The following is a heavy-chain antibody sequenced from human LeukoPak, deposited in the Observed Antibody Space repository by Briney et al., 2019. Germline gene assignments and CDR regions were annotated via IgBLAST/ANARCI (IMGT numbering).Heavy chain of an antibody. D-gene: IGHD3-22*01. CDR1: GFTFSSYA. V-gene: IGHV3-23*01. CDR3: AKGGHRVVIISAHFQH. J-gene: IGHJ1*01. Sequence: PGGSLRLSCAASGFTFSSYAMSWVRQAPGKGLEWVSAINGSGGSTYYADSVKGRFTISRDNSKNTLYLQMNSLRAEDTAVYYCAKGGHRVVIISAHFQHWGQGTLVTVSS. CDR2: INGSGGST.